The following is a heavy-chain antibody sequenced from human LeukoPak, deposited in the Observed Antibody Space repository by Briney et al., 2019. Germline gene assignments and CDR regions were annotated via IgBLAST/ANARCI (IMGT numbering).Heavy chain of an antibody. D-gene: IGHD2-15*01. CDR3: ARDVLPHSPYYYGMDI. J-gene: IGHJ6*02. CDR1: GFTFSSYG. CDR2: IRYDGSNK. V-gene: IGHV3-30*02. Sequence: GGSLRLSCAASGFTFSSYGMHWVRQAPGKGLEWVAFIRYDGSNKYYADSVKGRFTISRDNSKDTLYLQMNSLRAEDTAVYYCARDVLPHSPYYYGMDIWGQGTTVTVSS.